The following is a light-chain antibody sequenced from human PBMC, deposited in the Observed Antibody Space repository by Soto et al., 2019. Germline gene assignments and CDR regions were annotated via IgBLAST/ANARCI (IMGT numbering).Light chain of an antibody. J-gene: IGLJ3*02. V-gene: IGLV1-40*01. CDR3: QSYDSNLVGLV. CDR1: NSNIGADYG. CDR2: GNN. Sequence: QSVLTQPPSVSGAPGQRVTISCTGTNSNIGADYGVQWYQQFPGTAPKLLIYGNNNRPSGVSDRFSGSKSATSASLAITWLQPGDEADYYCQSYDSNLVGLVFGAGTKLTVL.